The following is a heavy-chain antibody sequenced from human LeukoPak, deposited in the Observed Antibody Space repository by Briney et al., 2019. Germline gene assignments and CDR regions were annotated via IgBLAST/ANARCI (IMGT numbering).Heavy chain of an antibody. CDR1: GFTFSSYS. V-gene: IGHV3-21*01. J-gene: IGHJ4*02. D-gene: IGHD2-15*01. CDR3: ARDSPGYCSGGSCYGLDY. CDR2: ISSSSSYI. Sequence: PGGSLRLSCAASGFTFSSYSMNWVRQAPGKGLEWVSSISSSSSYIYYADSVKGRFTISRDNAKNSLYLQMNSLRAEDTAVYHCARDSPGYCSGGSCYGLDYWGQGTLVTVSS.